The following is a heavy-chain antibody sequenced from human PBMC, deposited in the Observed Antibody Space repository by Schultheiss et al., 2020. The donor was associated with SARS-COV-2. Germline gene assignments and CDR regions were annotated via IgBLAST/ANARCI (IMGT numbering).Heavy chain of an antibody. CDR1: GFTFSSYW. D-gene: IGHD5-12*01. J-gene: IGHJ4*02. Sequence: GGSLRLSCAASGFTFSSYWMSWVRQALGKGLEWVSAISGSGGSTYYADSVKGRFTISRDNSKNTLYLQMNSLRAEDTAVYYCARDRDIAIDYWGQGTLVTVSS. CDR3: ARDRDIAIDY. V-gene: IGHV3-23*01. CDR2: ISGSGGST.